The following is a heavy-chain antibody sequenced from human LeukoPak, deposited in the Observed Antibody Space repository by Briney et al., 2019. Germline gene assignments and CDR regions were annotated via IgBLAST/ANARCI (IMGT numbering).Heavy chain of an antibody. V-gene: IGHV3-7*03. CDR1: GFTFSSYW. D-gene: IGHD6-13*01. CDR3: CKGPSSSWYNPAFDY. J-gene: IGHJ4*02. CDR2: IKQDGSEK. Sequence: GGSLRLSCAASGFTFSSYWMSWVRQAPGKGLEWVANIKQDGSEKYYVDSVKGRFTISRDNAKNSLYLQMNSLRAEDTALYYGCKGPSSSWYNPAFDYWGQGTLVTVSS.